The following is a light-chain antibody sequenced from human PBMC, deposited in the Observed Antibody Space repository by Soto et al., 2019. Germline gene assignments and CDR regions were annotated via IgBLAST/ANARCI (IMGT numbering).Light chain of an antibody. Sequence: QPVLTQSSSASASLGSSVRLTYTLNSGHNIIAWHQQQPGKAPRYLMKLEGSGSYDKGSGVPDRFSGSSSGADRYLTISNLQSEDEADYYCETWDSNTRVFGGGTQLTVL. CDR1: SGHNI. V-gene: IGLV4-60*03. CDR2: LEGSGSY. CDR3: ETWDSNTRV. J-gene: IGLJ2*01.